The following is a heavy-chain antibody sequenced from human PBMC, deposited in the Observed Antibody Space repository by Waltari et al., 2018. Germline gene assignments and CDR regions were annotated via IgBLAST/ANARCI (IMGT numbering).Heavy chain of an antibody. Sequence: EVQLVESGGGFVQPGGSLKLSCAASGFTFSGSAMHWVRQASGKGLEWVGRIRSKANSYATAYAASVKGRFTISRDDSKNTAYLQMNSLKTEDTAVYYCTGTILSYYGMDVWGQGTTVTVSS. V-gene: IGHV3-73*01. CDR1: GFTFSGSA. CDR2: IRSKANSYAT. J-gene: IGHJ6*02. CDR3: TGTILSYYGMDV.